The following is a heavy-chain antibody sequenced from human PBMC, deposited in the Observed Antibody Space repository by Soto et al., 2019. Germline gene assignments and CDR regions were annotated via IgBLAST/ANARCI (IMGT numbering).Heavy chain of an antibody. V-gene: IGHV4-59*01. J-gene: IGHJ6*02. CDR1: GGSISSYY. CDR2: IYYSGST. D-gene: IGHD2-2*01. CDR3: ARQPRYCSSTSCYAGGYYYYGMDV. Sequence: SETLSLTCTVSGGSISSYYWSWIRQPPGKGLEWIGYIYYSGSTNYNPSLKSRVTISVDTSKNQFSLKLSSVTAADTAVYYCARQPRYCSSTSCYAGGYYYYGMDVWGQGTTVTVSS.